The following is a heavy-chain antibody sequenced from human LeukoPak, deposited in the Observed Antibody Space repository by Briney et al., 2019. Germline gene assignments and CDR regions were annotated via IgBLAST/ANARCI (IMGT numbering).Heavy chain of an antibody. D-gene: IGHD3-3*01. CDR3: AREELVLRFLEWLLLGLDY. V-gene: IGHV1-2*02. J-gene: IGHJ4*02. Sequence: ASVKVSCKASGYTFTGYYMHWVRQAPGRGLEWMGWINPNSGGTNYAQKFQGRVTMTRDTSISTAYMELSRLRSDDTAVYYCAREELVLRFLEWLLLGLDYWGQGTLVTVSS. CDR2: INPNSGGT. CDR1: GYTFTGYY.